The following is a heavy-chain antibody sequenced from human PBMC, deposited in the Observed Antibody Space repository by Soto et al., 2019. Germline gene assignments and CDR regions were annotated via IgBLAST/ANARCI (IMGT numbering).Heavy chain of an antibody. CDR3: ARVIGGYNPDY. Sequence: QVQLQESGPGLVKPSQTLSLTCTVSGGSISSGGYYWSWIRQHPGKGLEWIGDIYYSGITYYNPSLKSRVTISVDTSKNQFSLRLSSVTAADTAVYYCARVIGGYNPDYWGQGTLVTVSS. CDR1: GGSISSGGYY. V-gene: IGHV4-31*03. D-gene: IGHD5-12*01. J-gene: IGHJ4*02. CDR2: IYYSGIT.